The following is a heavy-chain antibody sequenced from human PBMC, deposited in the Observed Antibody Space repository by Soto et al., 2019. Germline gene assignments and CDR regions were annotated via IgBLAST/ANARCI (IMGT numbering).Heavy chain of an antibody. CDR3: ATRGEGSSSWPRHYYYYYMDV. D-gene: IGHD6-13*01. J-gene: IGHJ6*03. Sequence: TSETLSLTCTVSGGSISSSSYYWDWIRQPPGKGLEWIGSIYYSGSTYYNPSLKSRVTISVDTSKNQFSLKLSSVTAADTAVYYCATRGEGSSSWPRHYYYYYMDVWGKGTTVTVSS. V-gene: IGHV4-39*01. CDR2: IYYSGST. CDR1: GGSISSSSYY.